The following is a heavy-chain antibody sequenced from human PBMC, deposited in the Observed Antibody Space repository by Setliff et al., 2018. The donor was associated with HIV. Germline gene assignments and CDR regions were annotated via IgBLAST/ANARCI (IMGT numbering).Heavy chain of an antibody. J-gene: IGHJ5*02. CDR2: VYITGIT. D-gene: IGHD3-16*01. CDR3: ARGGPASPHWFDP. V-gene: IGHV4-4*07. Sequence: KPSETLSLTCTVSDDSIKSDNYYWSWVRQPAGKGLEWIGRVYITGITYYTPSLKSRVTVSIDRSKNHFSLKLTSMTAADTAVYYCARGGPASPHWFDPWGQGTLVTVSS. CDR1: DDSIKSDNYY.